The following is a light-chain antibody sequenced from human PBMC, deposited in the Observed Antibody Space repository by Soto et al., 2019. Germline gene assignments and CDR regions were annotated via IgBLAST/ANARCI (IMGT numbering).Light chain of an antibody. Sequence: QSALTQPASVSGSPGQSITISCTGTSRDVGAYNLVSWYQQHPGKAPKLLIYEVRNRPSGISFRFSGSRSGNTASLTISGLLDEDEADYYCSAYTTRSTLVFGGGTKVTVL. V-gene: IGLV2-14*01. J-gene: IGLJ2*01. CDR3: SAYTTRSTLV. CDR1: SRDVGAYNL. CDR2: EVR.